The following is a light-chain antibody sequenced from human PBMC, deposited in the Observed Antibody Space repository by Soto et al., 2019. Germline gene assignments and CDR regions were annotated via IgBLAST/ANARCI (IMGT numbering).Light chain of an antibody. J-gene: IGKJ1*01. CDR2: DAS. CDR1: QSISSW. CDR3: QQYNSYSGT. Sequence: QXPSXXXASVGXXXTIXCRASQSISSWLAWYQQKPGTAPKLLIYDASSLESGVPSRFSGSGSGTEFTLTISSLRPDDFATYYCQQYNSYSGTFGQGTKVDIK. V-gene: IGKV1-5*01.